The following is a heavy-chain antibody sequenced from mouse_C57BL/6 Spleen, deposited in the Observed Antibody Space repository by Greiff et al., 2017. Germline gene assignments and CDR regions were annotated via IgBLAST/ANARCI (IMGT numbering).Heavy chain of an antibody. J-gene: IGHJ3*01. Sequence: VQLQQSGPELVKPGASVKISCKASGYSFTGYYMNWVKQSPEKSLEWIGEINPSTGGTTYNQKFKAKATLTVEKSSSTAYMQLKSLTSEDSAVYYCARGDYDRAWFAYWGQGTLVTVSA. D-gene: IGHD2-4*01. CDR2: INPSTGGT. CDR3: ARGDYDRAWFAY. CDR1: GYSFTGYY. V-gene: IGHV1-42*01.